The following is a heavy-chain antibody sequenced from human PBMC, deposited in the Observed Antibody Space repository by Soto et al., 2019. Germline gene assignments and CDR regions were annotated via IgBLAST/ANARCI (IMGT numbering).Heavy chain of an antibody. Sequence: SETLSLTCTVSGGSISSYYWSWIRQPPGKGLEWIGTTYYNGNAYYNPSLKSRVSMSVDTSKNQFSLKLVSVTAADTAVYYCARHFVAVVIKGWGYWGQGTLVTVSS. CDR1: GGSISSYY. V-gene: IGHV4-59*04. CDR3: ARHFVAVVIKGWGY. D-gene: IGHD3-10*01. CDR2: TYYNGNA. J-gene: IGHJ4*02.